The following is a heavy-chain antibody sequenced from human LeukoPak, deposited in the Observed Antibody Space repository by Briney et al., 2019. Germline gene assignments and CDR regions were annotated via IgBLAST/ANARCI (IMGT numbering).Heavy chain of an antibody. CDR2: IWSDGSKK. V-gene: IGHV3-33*01. CDR1: GFSFSDYG. Sequence: GRSLRLSCAASGFSFSDYGMHWVRQAPGKGLEWVALIWSDGSKKYYVDSVKGRFTISRDNSKNTVSVQMNSLRAEDTAVYFCARETGLRTFDYWGQGTPVTVSS. D-gene: IGHD4-17*01. CDR3: ARETGLRTFDY. J-gene: IGHJ4*02.